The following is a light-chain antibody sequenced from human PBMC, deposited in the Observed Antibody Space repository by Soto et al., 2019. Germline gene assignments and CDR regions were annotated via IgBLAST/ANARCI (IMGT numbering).Light chain of an antibody. J-gene: IGLJ3*02. CDR1: SSDIGSYNR. V-gene: IGLV2-18*02. Sequence: QSALTQPPSVSGSPGHSVTISCTGTSSDIGSYNRVSWYQQPPGTAPKLIIYEVINRPSGVPDRFSGSKSDNTASLTISGLQTDDEADYYCSSYTSSNTMVFGGGTKLTVL. CDR2: EVI. CDR3: SSYTSSNTMV.